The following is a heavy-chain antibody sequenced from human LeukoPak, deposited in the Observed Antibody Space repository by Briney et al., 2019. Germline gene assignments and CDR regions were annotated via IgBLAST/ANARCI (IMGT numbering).Heavy chain of an antibody. J-gene: IGHJ6*02. V-gene: IGHV3-66*01. CDR1: GFTVSSNY. D-gene: IGHD3-10*01. Sequence: PGGSLRLSCAASGFTVSSNYMNWVRQAPGKGLEWVSLISSGGTTYYTDSVKGRFTISRDNSKSTLYLHMNSLRAEDTAVYYCARDPSPVYYASGSSKYYYYGMDVWGPGTSVTVSS. CDR2: ISSGGTT. CDR3: ARDPSPVYYASGSSKYYYYGMDV.